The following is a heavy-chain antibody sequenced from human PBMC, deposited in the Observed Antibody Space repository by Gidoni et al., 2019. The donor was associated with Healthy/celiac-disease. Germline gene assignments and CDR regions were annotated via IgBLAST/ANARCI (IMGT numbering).Heavy chain of an antibody. CDR3: ARTSDKNWFDP. CDR2: IDYRAST. Sequence: QVQLPESGPGLVKPSQTLSLTCPVSGGSISSGGCYWRWIRQPPGKGLVWIGYIDYRASTYYNPSLKTRVTISVDTSKNQFSLKLSSATAACTAVYYCARTSDKNWFDPWGQGTLVTVSS. J-gene: IGHJ5*02. CDR1: GGSISSGGCY. V-gene: IGHV4-31*03. D-gene: IGHD3-9*01.